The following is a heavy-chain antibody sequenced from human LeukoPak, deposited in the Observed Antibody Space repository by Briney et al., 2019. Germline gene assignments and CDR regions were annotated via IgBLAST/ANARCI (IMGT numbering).Heavy chain of an antibody. Sequence: ASVKVSCKAPGYTFTGYYMHWVRQAPGQGLEWMGRINPNSGGTNYAQKFQGRVTMTRDTSISTAYMELSRLRSDDTAVYYCARAIWGSIAVAGTGYFDYWGQGTPVTVSS. V-gene: IGHV1-2*06. CDR3: ARAIWGSIAVAGTGYFDY. J-gene: IGHJ4*02. CDR2: INPNSGGT. CDR1: GYTFTGYY. D-gene: IGHD6-19*01.